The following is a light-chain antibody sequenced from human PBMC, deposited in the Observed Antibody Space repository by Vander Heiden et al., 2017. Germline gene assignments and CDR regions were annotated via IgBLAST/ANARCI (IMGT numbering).Light chain of an antibody. V-gene: IGKV1-33*01. CDR1: QDISNY. Sequence: DIQMTPSPSSLSASVGDRVTITCQASQDISNYLTWYQQKPGKAPKLLIYDASNLETGVPSRFSGSGSGTDFTFTSSSLQPEDIATYYCQQYDNPMLTFGGGTKVEIK. J-gene: IGKJ4*01. CDR2: DAS. CDR3: QQYDNPMLT.